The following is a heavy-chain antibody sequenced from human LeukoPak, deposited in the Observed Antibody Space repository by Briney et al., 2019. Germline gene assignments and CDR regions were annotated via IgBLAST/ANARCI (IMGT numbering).Heavy chain of an antibody. CDR3: AGVLGGIAARPEYFDY. CDR2: IHHSGSA. J-gene: IGHJ4*02. D-gene: IGHD6-6*01. Sequence: SETLSLTCAVSGYSISSGYYWGWIRQSPQKGLEWIGSIHHSGSAYYNPSLKSRVTISVDTSKNQFSLKLSSVTAADTAVYFCAGVLGGIAARPEYFDYWGQGTLVTVSS. V-gene: IGHV4-38-2*01. CDR1: GYSISSGYY.